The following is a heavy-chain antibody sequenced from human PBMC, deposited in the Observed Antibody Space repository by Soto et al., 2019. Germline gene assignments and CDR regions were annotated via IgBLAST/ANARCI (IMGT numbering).Heavy chain of an antibody. Sequence: QVQLVESGGGVVQPGRSLRLSCAASGFTFSRYGMNWVRQAPGKGLEWVAGIGLDGNSKYYADSVKGRITISRDNTKSTLYGKMNRLSAEDTAVYYCARDRVSYSGSGDAFDMWGQGTMVTVSS. V-gene: IGHV3-33*01. CDR1: GFTFSRYG. CDR3: ARDRVSYSGSGDAFDM. CDR2: IGLDGNSK. J-gene: IGHJ3*02. D-gene: IGHD1-26*01.